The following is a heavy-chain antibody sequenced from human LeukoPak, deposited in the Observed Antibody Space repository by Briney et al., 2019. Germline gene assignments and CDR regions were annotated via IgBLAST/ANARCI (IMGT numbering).Heavy chain of an antibody. D-gene: IGHD6-19*01. CDR1: GYTFTGYG. J-gene: IGHJ4*02. CDR2: INPNSGGT. V-gene: IGHV1-2*02. CDR3: ARGGGSGWYLVYY. Sequence: ASVKVSCKASGYTFTGYGISWVRQAPGQGLEWMGWINPNSGGTNYAQKFQGRVTMTRDTSISTAYMELSRLRSDDTAVYYCARGGGSGWYLVYYWGQGTLVTVSS.